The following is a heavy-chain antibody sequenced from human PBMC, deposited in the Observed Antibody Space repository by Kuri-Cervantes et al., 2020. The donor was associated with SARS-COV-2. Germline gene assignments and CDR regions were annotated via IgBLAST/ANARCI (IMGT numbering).Heavy chain of an antibody. V-gene: IGHV4-61*02. J-gene: IGHJ4*02. CDR2: IYTSGST. D-gene: IGHD3-3*01. CDR1: GGSISSGSYY. CDR3: AGGTRRYYDFWSGYFSPALDY. Sequence: SETLSLTCTVSGGSISSGSYYWSWIRQPAGKGLEWIGRIYTSGSTNYNPSLKSRVTISVDTSKNQFSLKLSSVTAADTAVYYCAGGTRRYYDFWSGYFSPALDYWGQRTLVTVSS.